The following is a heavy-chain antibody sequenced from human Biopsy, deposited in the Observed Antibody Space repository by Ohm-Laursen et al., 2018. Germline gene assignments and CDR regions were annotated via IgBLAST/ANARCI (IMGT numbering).Heavy chain of an antibody. CDR1: GYSVSSYD. CDR2: ISETSSHI. CDR3: ARDSSRRAREGGMDV. Sequence: LSLTCAASGYSVSSYDMNWVRQAPGKGLEWISYISETSSHIYDAGSVRGRFTVARDIAKNSLYLQLNSLRVEDTAVYYCARDSSRRAREGGMDVWGQGTTVTVSS. D-gene: IGHD6-6*01. V-gene: IGHV3-21*01. J-gene: IGHJ6*02.